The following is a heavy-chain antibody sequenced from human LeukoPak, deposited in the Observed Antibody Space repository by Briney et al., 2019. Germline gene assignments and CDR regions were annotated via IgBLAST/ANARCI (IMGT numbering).Heavy chain of an antibody. J-gene: IGHJ4*02. Sequence: GGSLRLSCAASGFTFSSYAMSWVRQAPGKGLEWVSAISGSGGSTYYADSVKGRFTISRDNSKNTLYLQMNSLRAEDTAVYYCAKDPQFGSAVGTWVYWGQGTLVTVSS. CDR2: ISGSGGST. CDR1: GFTFSSYA. D-gene: IGHD6-19*01. CDR3: AKDPQFGSAVGTWVY. V-gene: IGHV3-23*01.